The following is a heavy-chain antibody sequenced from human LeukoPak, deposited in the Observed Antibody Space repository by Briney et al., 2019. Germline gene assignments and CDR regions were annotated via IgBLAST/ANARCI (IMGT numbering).Heavy chain of an antibody. J-gene: IGHJ4*02. D-gene: IGHD4-17*01. CDR2: VSVSGDST. CDR1: GFTFTGYG. Sequence: GGSLRLSCAASGFTFTGYGMNWVDQAPGQGVEWVSTVSVSGDSTYYADSVKGRFTISRDNSKDTLYLQMHSLRAEDTALYYCAKGRGVTTKPHFDYRGQGTLVTVSS. CDR3: AKGRGVTTKPHFDY. V-gene: IGHV3-23*01.